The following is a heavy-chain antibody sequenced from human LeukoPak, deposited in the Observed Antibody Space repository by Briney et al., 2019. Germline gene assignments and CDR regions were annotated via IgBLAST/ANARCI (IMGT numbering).Heavy chain of an antibody. CDR2: TYYRSKWYN. CDR1: GDSVSSNSAA. D-gene: IGHD6-19*01. CDR3: ARAPNTGYSSGWYPGKWFDP. V-gene: IGHV6-1*01. J-gene: IGHJ5*02. Sequence: SQTLSLTCAISGDSVSSNSAAWNWIRQSPSRGLEWLGRTYYRSKWYNDYAVSVKSRITISPDTSKNQFSLQLNSVTPEDTAVYYCARAPNTGYSSGWYPGKWFDPWGQGTLVTVSS.